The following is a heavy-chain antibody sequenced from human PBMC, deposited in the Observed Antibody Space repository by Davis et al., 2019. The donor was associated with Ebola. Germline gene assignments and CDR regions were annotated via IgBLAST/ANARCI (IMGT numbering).Heavy chain of an antibody. Sequence: MPSETLSLTCAVYGGSFSGYYWSWIRQPPGKGLEWIGEINHSGSTNYNPSLKSRVTISVDTSKNQFSLKLTSMTAADTAVYYCARRAETTIFGVVKGWFDPWGQGTRVTVSS. V-gene: IGHV4-34*01. CDR2: INHSGST. CDR3: ARRAETTIFGVVKGWFDP. CDR1: GGSFSGYY. D-gene: IGHD3-3*01. J-gene: IGHJ5*02.